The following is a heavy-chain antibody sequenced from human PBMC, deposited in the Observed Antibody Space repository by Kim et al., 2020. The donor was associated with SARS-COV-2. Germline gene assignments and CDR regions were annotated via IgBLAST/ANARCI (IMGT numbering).Heavy chain of an antibody. D-gene: IGHD3-10*01. CDR1: GFTFSSYA. CDR3: AKDEYYYGSGSYKN. V-gene: IGHV3-23*03. CDR2: IYSGGSST. J-gene: IGHJ4*02. Sequence: GGSLRLSCAASGFTFSSYAMSWVRQAPGKGLEWVSVIYSGGSSTYYADSVKGRFTISRDNSKNTLYLQMNSLRAEDTAVYYCAKDEYYYGSGSYKNWGQGTLVTVSS.